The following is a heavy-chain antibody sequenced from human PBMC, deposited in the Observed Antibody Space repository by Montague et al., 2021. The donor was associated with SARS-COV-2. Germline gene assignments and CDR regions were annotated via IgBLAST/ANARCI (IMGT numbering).Heavy chain of an antibody. J-gene: IGHJ6*02. V-gene: IGHV4-39*01. CDR2: ISYTGST. D-gene: IGHD6-13*01. CDR3: ARLPLVSSWSRAAGYYYYGMDV. Sequence: SETLSLTCTVSDGSISRSTSSWAWIRQPPGKGLEWIGSISYTGSTYYNPSLKSRVTISVDTSRNQFSLRLSSVTAADTSAYYCARLPLVSSWSRAAGYYYYGMDVWGQGTTVTVSS. CDR1: DGSISRSTSS.